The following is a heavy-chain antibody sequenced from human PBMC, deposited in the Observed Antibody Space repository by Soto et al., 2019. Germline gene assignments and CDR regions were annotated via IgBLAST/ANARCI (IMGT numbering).Heavy chain of an antibody. Sequence: EVQLVESGGGLVKPGGSLRLSCAASGFTFSNAWMSWVRQAPGKGLEWVGRIKSKTDGGTTDYAAPVRGRFTISRDASKHTLYLEMNCVTTEDTAVYYCTTEGGVDSSSWYGPKFDYWVQGTLVTVSS. CDR1: GFTFSNAW. CDR3: TTEGGVDSSSWYGPKFDY. J-gene: IGHJ4*02. CDR2: IKSKTDGGTT. V-gene: IGHV3-15*01. D-gene: IGHD6-13*01.